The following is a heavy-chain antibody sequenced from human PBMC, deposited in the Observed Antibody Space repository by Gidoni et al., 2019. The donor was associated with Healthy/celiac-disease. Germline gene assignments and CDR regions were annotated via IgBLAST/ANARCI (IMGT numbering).Heavy chain of an antibody. CDR3: ARDYCSGGSCYFGVGYFDY. CDR1: GFPFSDYY. Sequence: QVQLVESGGGLVKPGGSLRLSCPASGFPFSDYYLSWIRQAPGKGLEWVSYISSSSSYTNYADSVKGRFTISRDNAKNSLYLQMNSLRAEDTAVYYCARDYCSGGSCYFGVGYFDYWGQGTLVTVSS. J-gene: IGHJ4*02. CDR2: ISSSSSYT. V-gene: IGHV3-11*06. D-gene: IGHD2-15*01.